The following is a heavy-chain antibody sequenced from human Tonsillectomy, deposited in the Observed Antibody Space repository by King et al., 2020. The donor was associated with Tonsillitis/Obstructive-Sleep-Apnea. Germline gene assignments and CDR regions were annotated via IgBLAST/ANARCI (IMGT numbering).Heavy chain of an antibody. CDR2: ISAYNGNT. CDR1: GYTFTSYG. Sequence: QLVQSGAEVKKPGASVKVSCKASGYTFTSYGISWVRQAPGQGLEWMGWISAYNGNTDYAQKLQGRVSMSTETSTRTAYMEVRSLRSDDTAVYYCARACSGYDGDYYYYMAVWGKGTTVTVSS. V-gene: IGHV1-18*01. CDR3: ARACSGYDGDYYYYMAV. D-gene: IGHD5-12*01. J-gene: IGHJ6*03.